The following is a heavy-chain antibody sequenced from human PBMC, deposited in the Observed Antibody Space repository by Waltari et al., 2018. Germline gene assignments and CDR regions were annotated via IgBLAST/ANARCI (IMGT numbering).Heavy chain of an antibody. CDR2: IYHSGRT. CDR3: ARKVAVAGTGY. V-gene: IGHV4-4*02. J-gene: IGHJ4*02. D-gene: IGHD6-19*01. CDR1: GGSISSSNW. Sequence: QVQLQESGPGLVKPSGTLSLTCAVSGGSISSSNWWSWVRQPPGKGLEWIGEIYHSGRTNYNPCLKLRVTISVDKSKNQFSLKLSSVTAADTAVYYCARKVAVAGTGYWGQGTLVTVSS.